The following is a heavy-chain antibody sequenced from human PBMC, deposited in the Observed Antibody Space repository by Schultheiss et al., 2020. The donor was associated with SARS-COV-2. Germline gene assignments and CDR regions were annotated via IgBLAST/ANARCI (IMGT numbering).Heavy chain of an antibody. CDR1: GYTFTGYY. CDR2: INPNSGGT. CDR3: AIAIVVVPAANYGMDV. J-gene: IGHJ6*02. D-gene: IGHD2-2*01. Sequence: ASVKVSCKASGYTFTGYYMHWVRQAPGQGLEWMGWINPNSGGTNYAQKFQGRVTMTRDTSISTAYMELRSLRSDDTAVYYCAIAIVVVPAANYGMDVWGQGTTVTVSS. V-gene: IGHV1-2*02.